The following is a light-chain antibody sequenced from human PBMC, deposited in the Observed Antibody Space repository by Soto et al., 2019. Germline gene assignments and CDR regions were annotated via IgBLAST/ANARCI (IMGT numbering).Light chain of an antibody. Sequence: QSVLTQPPSASGTPGQRVTISCSGSNSNVGTNTVSWYQQLPGTAPKLLIYSNAQRPSGVPDRFSGSKSGTSASLAISFRQSEDEAEYSCAAWDDSLNGVVFGGGTKLTVL. V-gene: IGLV1-44*01. CDR2: SNA. J-gene: IGLJ2*01. CDR3: AAWDDSLNGVV. CDR1: NSNVGTNT.